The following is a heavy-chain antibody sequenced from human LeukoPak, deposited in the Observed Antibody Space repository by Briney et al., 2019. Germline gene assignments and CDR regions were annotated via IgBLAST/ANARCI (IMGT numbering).Heavy chain of an antibody. CDR1: GGSISSGGYY. V-gene: IGHV4-31*03. D-gene: IGHD2-2*01. J-gene: IGHJ4*02. CDR3: ASVLVLGAAAYFDY. CDR2: IYYSGST. Sequence: TSETLSLTCTVSGGSISSGGYYWSWIRQHPGKGLEWIGYIYYSGSTYYNPSLKGRVTISVDTSKNQFSLKLSSVTAADTAVYYCASVLVLGAAAYFDYWGQGTLVTVSS.